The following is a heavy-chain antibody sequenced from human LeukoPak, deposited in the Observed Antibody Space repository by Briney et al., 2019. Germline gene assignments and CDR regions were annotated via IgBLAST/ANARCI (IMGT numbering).Heavy chain of an antibody. D-gene: IGHD6-19*01. CDR3: ARADGSVAGPPSGH. CDR2: ISYDGSDK. V-gene: IGHV3-30*03. CDR1: GITFSTYG. Sequence: PGGSLRLSCAASGITFSTYGMHWVRQAPGKGLEWVAVISYDGSDKYYADSVKGRLTISRDNSKSTLYLQMISLRTEDTAVYYCARADGSVAGPPSGHWGQGTLVTVSS. J-gene: IGHJ4*02.